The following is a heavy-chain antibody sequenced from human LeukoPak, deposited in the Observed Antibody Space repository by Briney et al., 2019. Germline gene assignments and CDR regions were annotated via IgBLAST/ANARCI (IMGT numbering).Heavy chain of an antibody. D-gene: IGHD5-12*01. CDR2: INSDGSST. J-gene: IGHJ4*02. Sequence: GGSLRLSCAASGFTFSSYGMHWVRQAPGKGLEWVSRINSDGSSTTCADSVKGRLTISRDNAKNTLYLQMNSLRAEDTAVYYCVREGRVSGYDFDYWGQGTLVTVSS. CDR3: VREGRVSGYDFDY. V-gene: IGHV3-74*01. CDR1: GFTFSSYG.